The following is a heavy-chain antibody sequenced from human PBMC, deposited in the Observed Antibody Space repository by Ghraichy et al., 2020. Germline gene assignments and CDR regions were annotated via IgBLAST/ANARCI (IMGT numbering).Heavy chain of an antibody. CDR2: IYYSGST. V-gene: IGHV4-59*01. D-gene: IGHD6-13*01. Sequence: SETLSLTCTVSGGSISSYYWSWIRQPPGKGLEWIGYIYYSGSTNYNPSLKSRVTISVDTSKNQFSLKLSSVTAADTAVYYCARGEQQLVPQYYYYYYYMDVWGKGTTVTVSS. J-gene: IGHJ6*03. CDR1: GGSISSYY. CDR3: ARGEQQLVPQYYYYYYYMDV.